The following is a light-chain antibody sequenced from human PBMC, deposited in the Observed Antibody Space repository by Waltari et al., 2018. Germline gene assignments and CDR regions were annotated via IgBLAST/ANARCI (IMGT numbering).Light chain of an antibody. J-gene: IGKJ2*03. CDR1: QSVSSSY. Sequence: EIVLTQSPGTLSLSPGERATLSCRASQSVSSSYLAWYQKKPGQAPRLLIYGASSRATGIPDRFSGSGSGTDFTLTISRLEPEGFAVYYCQQYGSSPYSFGQGTKLEIK. V-gene: IGKV3-20*01. CDR3: QQYGSSPYS. CDR2: GAS.